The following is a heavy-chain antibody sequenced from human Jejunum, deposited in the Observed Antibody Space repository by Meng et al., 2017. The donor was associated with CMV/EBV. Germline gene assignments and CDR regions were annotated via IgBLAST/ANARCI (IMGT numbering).Heavy chain of an antibody. Sequence: QRQRQQSGPGLVNPSETLFLTGTVSGGSMSGSSYQWVWIRQPPGKGLEWIGTIYNNGITSYNPSLKSRVTISVDTSKNQFSLNLSSVTAADTAFYYCARGLSTSSSGYWGQGTLVTVSS. CDR1: GGSMSGSSYQ. J-gene: IGHJ4*02. CDR3: ARGLSTSSSGY. V-gene: IGHV4-39*07. CDR2: IYNNGIT. D-gene: IGHD6-6*01.